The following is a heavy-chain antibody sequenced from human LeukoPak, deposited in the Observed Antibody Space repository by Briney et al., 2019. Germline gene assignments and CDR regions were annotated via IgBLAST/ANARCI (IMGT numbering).Heavy chain of an antibody. D-gene: IGHD5-12*01. CDR2: ITSDGSST. CDR1: GFTFSYCW. CDR3: ARDRGYTQDY. Sequence: PGGSLRLSCEASGFTFSYCWMHWVRQAPGKGLVWVSHITSDGSSTTYADSVKGRFTISRDNAKNTVYLQMNSLRAEDTAVYYCARDRGYTQDYWGQGTLVTVSS. V-gene: IGHV3-74*01. J-gene: IGHJ4*02.